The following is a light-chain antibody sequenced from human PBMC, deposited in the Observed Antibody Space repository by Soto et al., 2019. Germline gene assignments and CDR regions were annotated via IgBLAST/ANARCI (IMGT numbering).Light chain of an antibody. V-gene: IGLV1-44*01. CDR2: SNN. CDR1: SSNIGSNT. J-gene: IGLJ1*01. CDR3: AAWDDSLNGFYV. Sequence: QSVLTQPPSASGTPGQRVTISCSGSSSNIGSNTVNWYQQLPGTAPKLLIYSNNQRPSGVPDRFSGSKSGTSASLAISGRKSEDEADYYCAAWDDSLNGFYVFGPGPKLTVL.